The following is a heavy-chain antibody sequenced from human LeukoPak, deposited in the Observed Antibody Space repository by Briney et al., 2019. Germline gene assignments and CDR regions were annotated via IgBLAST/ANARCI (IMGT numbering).Heavy chain of an antibody. J-gene: IGHJ4*02. V-gene: IGHV1-69*13. CDR1: GGTFSSYA. CDR3: ARDLLSYYYDSSGYPQLGY. D-gene: IGHD3-22*01. Sequence: SVKVSCKASGGTFSSYAISWVRQAPGQGLEWMGGIIPIFGTANYAQKFQGRVTITADEPTSTAYMELSSLRSEDTAVYYCARDLLSYYYDSSGYPQLGYWGQGTLVTVSS. CDR2: IIPIFGTA.